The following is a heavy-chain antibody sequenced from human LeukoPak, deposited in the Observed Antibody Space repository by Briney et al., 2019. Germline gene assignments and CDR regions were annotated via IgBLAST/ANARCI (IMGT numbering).Heavy chain of an antibody. CDR3: AKDGGGYCSSTSCYTTPDY. CDR1: GFIFSSYA. V-gene: IGHV3-23*01. Sequence: GGSLRLSCAASGFIFSSYAMSWVRQAPGKGPEWVSAISGSGGSTYYADSVKGRFTISRDNSKNTLYLQMNSLRAEDTAVYYCAKDGGGYCSSTSCYTTPDYWGQGTLVTVSS. J-gene: IGHJ4*02. D-gene: IGHD2-2*02. CDR2: ISGSGGST.